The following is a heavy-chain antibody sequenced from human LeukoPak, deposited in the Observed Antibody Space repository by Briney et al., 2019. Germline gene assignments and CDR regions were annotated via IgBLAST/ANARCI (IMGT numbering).Heavy chain of an antibody. J-gene: IGHJ5*02. V-gene: IGHV4-39*01. CDR3: ASDLTTPPYSWFDP. D-gene: IGHD4/OR15-4a*01. CDR1: GGSISSSSYY. Sequence: SDTLSLTCTVSGGSISSSSYYWGWIRQPPGKGLERIGRIYYSGSTSDNPSLKSRVTISVDTFKNQFSLKLSSVTAADTAVYYCASDLTTPPYSWFDPWGQGTLVTVSS. CDR2: IYYSGST.